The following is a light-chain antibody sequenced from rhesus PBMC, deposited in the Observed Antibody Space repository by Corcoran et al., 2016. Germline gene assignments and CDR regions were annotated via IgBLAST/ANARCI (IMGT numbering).Light chain of an antibody. CDR3: HSYASSGTYI. J-gene: IGLJ1*01. V-gene: IGLV2-32*02. Sequence: AALTQPRSVSGSPGQSVTISCTGTSSDIGGYNFVSWYQMHPGTAPKLLIYEVTKRPSGVSDRFSASKSGNTASLTISGLQAQDEADYYCHSYASSGTYIFGSGTRLTVL. CDR1: SSDIGGYNF. CDR2: EVT.